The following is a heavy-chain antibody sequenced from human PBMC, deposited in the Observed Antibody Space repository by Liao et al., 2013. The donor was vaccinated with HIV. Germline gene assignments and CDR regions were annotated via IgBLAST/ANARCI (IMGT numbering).Heavy chain of an antibody. J-gene: IGHJ4*02. V-gene: IGHV4-61*02. D-gene: IGHD1-26*01. CDR2: IYSSGSP. CDR1: GGSITSNHYY. CDR3: ATERTKWDGGGFDH. Sequence: QVQLQESGPGLVEPSQTLSLTCSVSGGSITSNHYYWSWIRQPAGKGLEWIGRIYSSGSPDYSPSLRTRVTISVATSKNQFSLTLSSVTAADTAVYYCATERTKWDGGGFDHWGQGTLVTVSS.